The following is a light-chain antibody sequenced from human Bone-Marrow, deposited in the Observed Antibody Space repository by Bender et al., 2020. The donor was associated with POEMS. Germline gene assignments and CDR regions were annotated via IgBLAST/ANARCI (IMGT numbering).Light chain of an antibody. CDR3: CSYVGNYIFL. V-gene: IGLV2-11*01. CDR2: DVN. J-gene: IGLJ1*01. CDR1: ISDVGHYNF. Sequence: QSALTQPASVSGSPGQSITISCTGTISDVGHYNFVSWYQHHPGNVPKVLIYDVNKRPSGVPDRFSGSKSGNTASLTISGLQSEDEADYYCCSYVGNYIFLFGTGTKVTVL.